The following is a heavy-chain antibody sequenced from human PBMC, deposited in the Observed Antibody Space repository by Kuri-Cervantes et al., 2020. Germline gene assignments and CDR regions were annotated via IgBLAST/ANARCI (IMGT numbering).Heavy chain of an antibody. Sequence: SETLSLTCTVSGGSISSSSYYWGWIRQPAGKGLEWIGRVYTTGTTNYNPSLKGRVTISIDKSKNQFSLHLRAVTAADTAIYYCARQDRYFDHWGQGTLVTVSS. CDR1: GGSISSSSYY. J-gene: IGHJ4*01. CDR3: ARQDRYFDH. CDR2: VYTTGTT. V-gene: IGHV4-61*02.